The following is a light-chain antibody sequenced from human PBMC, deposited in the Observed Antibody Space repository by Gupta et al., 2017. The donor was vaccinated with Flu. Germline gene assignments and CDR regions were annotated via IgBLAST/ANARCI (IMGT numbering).Light chain of an antibody. J-gene: IGKJ1*01. CDR3: QQAYSFPRT. V-gene: IGKV1-12*01. CDR1: HYIDNW. Sequence: GETVTITCRASHYIDNWLAWYQQKPGTPPKLLIYGASSLRGDVPSRFSGSGSGTEFSLTISGLQSGDFATYFCQQAYSFPRTFGQGTRVDIK. CDR2: GAS.